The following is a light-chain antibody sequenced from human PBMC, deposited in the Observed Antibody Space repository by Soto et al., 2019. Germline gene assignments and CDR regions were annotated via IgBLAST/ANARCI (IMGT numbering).Light chain of an antibody. V-gene: IGLV2-11*01. Sequence: QSARTRPRSVSGSPGQSVTISCTGTSSDVGGYNYVSWYQHHPGKAPKLMIYDVSKRPSGVPDRFSGSKSGNTASLTISGLQAEDEADYYCCSYAGSPYVFGTGTKVTVL. CDR1: SSDVGGYNY. CDR2: DVS. J-gene: IGLJ1*01. CDR3: CSYAGSPYV.